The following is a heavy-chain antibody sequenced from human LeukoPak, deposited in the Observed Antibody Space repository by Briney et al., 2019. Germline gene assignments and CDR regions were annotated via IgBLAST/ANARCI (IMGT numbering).Heavy chain of an antibody. V-gene: IGHV4-30-2*01. CDR2: IYHSGST. CDR1: GGSISSGGYY. J-gene: IGHJ3*02. Sequence: SETLSLTCTVSGGSISSGGYYWSWIWQPPGKGLEWIGYIYHSGSTYYNPSLKSRVTISVDRSKNQFSLKLSSVTAADTAVYYCARDRSNDAFDIWAEGQWSPSLQ. D-gene: IGHD4-11*01. CDR3: ARDRSNDAFDI.